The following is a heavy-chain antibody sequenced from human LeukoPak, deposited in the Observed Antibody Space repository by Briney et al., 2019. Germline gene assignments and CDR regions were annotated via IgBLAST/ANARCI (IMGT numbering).Heavy chain of an antibody. D-gene: IGHD2-2*01. CDR1: GYTFISYD. J-gene: IGHJ4*02. V-gene: IGHV1-8*03. CDR3: ARAVRNCSSSSCYAVDY. CDR2: MNPNSGNT. Sequence: ASVKVSCKASGYTFISYDINWVRQATGQGLEWMGWMNPNSGNTGYAQNFQGRVTITRSTSITTAYMELSSLRSEDTAVYYCARAVRNCSSSSCYAVDYWGQGTLVTVSS.